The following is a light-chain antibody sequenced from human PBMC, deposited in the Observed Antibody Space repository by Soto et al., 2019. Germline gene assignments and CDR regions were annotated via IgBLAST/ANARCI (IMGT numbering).Light chain of an antibody. Sequence: QSVLTKPPSVSGAPGQRVTISCTGRRSNIGAGYDVHWYQQLPGTAPKLLIYGNSNRPSGVPDRFSGSKSGTSASLAITGLQAEDEADYDCQSYDSSLSGSVFGGGTQLTVL. CDR1: RSNIGAGYD. CDR3: QSYDSSLSGSV. CDR2: GNS. V-gene: IGLV1-40*01. J-gene: IGLJ2*01.